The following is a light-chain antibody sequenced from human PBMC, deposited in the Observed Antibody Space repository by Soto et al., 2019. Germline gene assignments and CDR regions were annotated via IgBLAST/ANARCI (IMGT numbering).Light chain of an antibody. V-gene: IGKV1-5*03. CDR2: RAS. Sequence: DIHMTQSPYTLSASVGDRVTITCRTGQIIDNWLAWYQQKPGKPPKLLIYRASSLETGVPSRFSGSGSGTEFTLTISNLQPDDSATYYCQEYNSYFGGGNKLEIK. CDR1: QIIDNW. CDR3: QEYNSY. J-gene: IGKJ4*01.